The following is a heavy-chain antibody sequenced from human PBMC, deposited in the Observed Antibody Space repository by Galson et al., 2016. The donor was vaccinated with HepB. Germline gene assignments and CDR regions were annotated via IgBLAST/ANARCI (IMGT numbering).Heavy chain of an antibody. CDR2: ISGGGAST. CDR1: GFTFTNYG. V-gene: IGHV3-23*01. CDR3: ARDGAHWDLDL. J-gene: IGHJ2*01. Sequence: SLRLSCAASGFTFTNYGMSWVRQAPGKGLEWVSTISGGGASTRYADSVKGRFTISRDISKNTVFLQMNSLRAEDTAVYYCARDGAHWDLDLWGRGTLVTVSS.